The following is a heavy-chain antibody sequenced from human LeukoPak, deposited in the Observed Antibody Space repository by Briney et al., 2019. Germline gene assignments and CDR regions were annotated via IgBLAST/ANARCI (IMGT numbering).Heavy chain of an antibody. D-gene: IGHD6-6*01. CDR3: ARLRRLYRSSSGDFDY. Sequence: GESLKISCKGSGYSFTSYWIGWVRQMPGKGLEWMGITYPGDSDTRYSPSFQGQVTISADKSISTAYLQWSSLEASDTAMYYCARLRRLYRSSSGDFDYWGQGTLVTVSA. V-gene: IGHV5-51*01. J-gene: IGHJ4*02. CDR2: TYPGDSDT. CDR1: GYSFTSYW.